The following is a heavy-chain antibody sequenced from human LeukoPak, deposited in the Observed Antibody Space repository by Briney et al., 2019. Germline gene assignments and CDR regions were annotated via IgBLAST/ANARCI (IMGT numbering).Heavy chain of an antibody. CDR2: ISAYNGNT. J-gene: IGHJ4*02. V-gene: IGHV1-18*01. CDR1: GYTFSTYG. Sequence: ASVKVSCKTSGYTFSTYGLSWVRQAPGQGLEWMGWISAYNGNTNYAQKLQGRVTMTTDTSTSTAYMELRSLRSDDTAVYYCARGGNYYDSSVYPIDYWGQGTLVTVSS. CDR3: ARGGNYYDSSVYPIDY. D-gene: IGHD3-22*01.